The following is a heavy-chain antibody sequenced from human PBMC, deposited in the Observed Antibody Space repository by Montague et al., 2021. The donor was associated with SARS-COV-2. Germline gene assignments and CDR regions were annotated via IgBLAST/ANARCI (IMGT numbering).Heavy chain of an antibody. V-gene: IGHV4/OR15-8*01. D-gene: IGHD3-10*01. J-gene: IGHJ4*02. CDR3: ARRIRITVFRGVPLTTHSLES. Sequence: SETLSLTYTVSNASITTSNWCTWVRQAPGKGLEWVGEIHHSGTLNYNPSLKSRVTIPVDTSKNHFSLNLNSVAAADTALYFCARRIRITVFRGVPLTTHSLESWGQGIMVTVSS. CDR1: NASITTSNW. CDR2: IHHSGTL.